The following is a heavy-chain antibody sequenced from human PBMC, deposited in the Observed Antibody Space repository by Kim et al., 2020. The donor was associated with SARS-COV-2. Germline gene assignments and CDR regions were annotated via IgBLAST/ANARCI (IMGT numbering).Heavy chain of an antibody. CDR3: ARPPRGISRRTFDI. Sequence: SETLSLTCTVSGASIDSTYYYWGWIRQSPGKGLEWFGSISYSGTTYYNPSFESRVTISVHTSKNQFSLKLTSVTAADTAVYYCARPPRGISRRTFDIWGQGTMVTVSS. D-gene: IGHD3-3*01. J-gene: IGHJ3*02. CDR2: ISYSGTT. CDR1: GASIDSTYYY. V-gene: IGHV4-39*01.